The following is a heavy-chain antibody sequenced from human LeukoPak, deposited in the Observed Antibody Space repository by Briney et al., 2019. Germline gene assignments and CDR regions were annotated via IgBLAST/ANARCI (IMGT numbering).Heavy chain of an antibody. V-gene: IGHV4-38-2*02. Sequence: SETLSLTCTVSGYSISSGYYWGWIRQPPGKGLEWIGSIYHSGSTYYNPSLKSRVTISVDTSKNQFSPKLSSVTAADTAVYYCARVGLRWNDADYWGQGTLVTVSS. J-gene: IGHJ4*02. CDR3: ARVGLRWNDADY. CDR2: IYHSGST. D-gene: IGHD1-1*01. CDR1: GYSISSGYY.